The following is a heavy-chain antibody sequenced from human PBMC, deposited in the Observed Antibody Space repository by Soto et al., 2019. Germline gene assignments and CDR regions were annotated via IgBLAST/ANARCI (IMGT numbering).Heavy chain of an antibody. V-gene: IGHV4-59*01. Sequence: TSETLSLTCTVSGGSISSYYWSWIRQPPGKGLEWIGYIYYSGSTNYNPSLKSRVTISVDTSKNQFSLKLSSVTAADTAVYYCARDRWDYGGNPGLWWFDPWGQGTLVTVSS. CDR2: IYYSGST. J-gene: IGHJ5*02. CDR3: ARDRWDYGGNPGLWWFDP. D-gene: IGHD4-17*01. CDR1: GGSISSYY.